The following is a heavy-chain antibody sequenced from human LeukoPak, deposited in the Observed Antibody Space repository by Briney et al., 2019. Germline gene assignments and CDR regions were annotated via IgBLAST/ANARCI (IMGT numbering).Heavy chain of an antibody. V-gene: IGHV4-59*01. Sequence: PSETLSLTCSVSGVSITSNYWSWIRQPPGKGLEWLGYTHHSGATSYNPYPTSRSTMSLTTSNNQFSLKLSSVTAADTAVDYCARSSGHSYGDFDYWGQGNLVTVSS. CDR2: THHSGAT. J-gene: IGHJ4*02. D-gene: IGHD5-18*01. CDR1: GVSITSNY. CDR3: ARSSGHSYGDFDY.